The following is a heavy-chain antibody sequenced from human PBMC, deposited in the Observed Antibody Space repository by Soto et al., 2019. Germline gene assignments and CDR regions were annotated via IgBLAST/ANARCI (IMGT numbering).Heavy chain of an antibody. D-gene: IGHD3-22*01. V-gene: IGHV3-74*01. J-gene: IGHJ4*02. CDR3: LSDYDSSGYNSDY. CDR2: INSEGTGT. CDR1: GFTFSSYW. Sequence: GGSLRLSCAASGFTFSSYWMHWVRQVPGKGLVWVSRINSEGTGTIYADSVKGRFTISRDNAKNTLYLQMNSLRAEDPAVYYCLSDYDSSGYNSDYWGQGTPVTVSS.